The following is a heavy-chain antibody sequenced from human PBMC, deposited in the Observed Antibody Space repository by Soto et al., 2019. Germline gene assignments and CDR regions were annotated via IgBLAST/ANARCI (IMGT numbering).Heavy chain of an antibody. CDR1: GYTFTDHY. D-gene: IGHD4-17*01. CDR3: ARGRTVNFYGMDV. Sequence: QVQRVQSGAEVKKPGASVKVSYVASGYTFTDHYIHWVRQAPGQGIEWMGWINPHSGDTIYAQKFQGRFTLTRDTSISTAYMELSRLRSDDTAVYYCARGRTVNFYGMDVWGQGTTVTVSS. CDR2: INPHSGDT. J-gene: IGHJ6*02. V-gene: IGHV1-2*02.